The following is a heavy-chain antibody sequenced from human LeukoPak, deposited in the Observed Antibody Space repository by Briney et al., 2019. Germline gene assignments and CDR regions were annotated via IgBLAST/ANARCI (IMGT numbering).Heavy chain of an antibody. CDR3: ARDGYFGSDSVTGAGALGDYYMDV. D-gene: IGHD3-9*01. J-gene: IGHJ6*03. V-gene: IGHV3-53*05. CDR2: IYSGGNT. Sequence: PGGSLRLSCAASGLTVSSNCMSWVGQAPGKGLEWVSFIYSGGNTYYADSVKGRFTISRDNSKNTLYLQMNSLRAEDTALYYCARDGYFGSDSVTGAGALGDYYMDVWGKGATVTVFS. CDR1: GLTVSSNC.